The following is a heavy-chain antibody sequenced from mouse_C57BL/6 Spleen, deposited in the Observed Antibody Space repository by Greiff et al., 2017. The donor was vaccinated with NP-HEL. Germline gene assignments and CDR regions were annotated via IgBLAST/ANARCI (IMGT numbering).Heavy chain of an antibody. Sequence: EVQVVESGGGLVKPGGSLKLSCAASGFTFSSYTMSWVRQTPEKRLEWVATISGGGGNTYYPDSVKGRSTISRDNAKNTLYLQMSSLRSEDTALYYCARHGYYYGSEFAYWGQGTLVTVSA. CDR2: ISGGGGNT. J-gene: IGHJ3*01. CDR3: ARHGYYYGSEFAY. D-gene: IGHD1-1*01. CDR1: GFTFSSYT. V-gene: IGHV5-9*01.